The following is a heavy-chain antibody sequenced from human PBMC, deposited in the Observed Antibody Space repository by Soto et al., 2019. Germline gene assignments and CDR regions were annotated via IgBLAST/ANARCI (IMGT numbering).Heavy chain of an antibody. CDR3: TRDYVMEV. J-gene: IGHJ6*02. V-gene: IGHV3-21*01. CDR2: ISTTSTYI. Sequence: GWSLRLSCAASGFTFSGDSMNWVRQAPGKGLEWVSSISTTSTYIYYADSVKGRFTISRDNPDNSLPLQMNSLRAGDTAVYYCTRDYVMEVWRQGSTCTV. CDR1: GFTFSGDS.